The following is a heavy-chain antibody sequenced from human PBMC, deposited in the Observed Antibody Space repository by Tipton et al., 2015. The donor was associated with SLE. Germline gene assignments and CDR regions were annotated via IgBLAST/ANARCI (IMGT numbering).Heavy chain of an antibody. CDR2: INNDGSST. CDR3: ATRQGSGWYQSFDY. V-gene: IGHV3-74*01. J-gene: IGHJ4*02. CDR1: GFTFSSYW. D-gene: IGHD6-19*01. Sequence: GSLRLSCAASGFTFSSYWMHWVRQAPGKGLVWVSRINNDGSSTDYADSVKGRFIISRDNAKDTVYLQMNSLRAEDTAVYYCATRQGSGWYQSFDYWGQGSLVTVSS.